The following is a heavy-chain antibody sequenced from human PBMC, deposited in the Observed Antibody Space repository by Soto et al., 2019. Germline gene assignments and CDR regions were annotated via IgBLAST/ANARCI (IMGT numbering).Heavy chain of an antibody. V-gene: IGHV3-48*02. CDR1: VLTFISYS. Sequence: GWSLRLSCASSVLTFISYSMNWVRQAPGKGLEWVSYISSSSDTIYYADSVKGRFTISRDNAKNSLYLQMNSLRDEDTAVYYCARMGGLLPDYWGQGTLVTVSS. J-gene: IGHJ4*02. D-gene: IGHD1-26*01. CDR2: ISSSSDTI. CDR3: ARMGGLLPDY.